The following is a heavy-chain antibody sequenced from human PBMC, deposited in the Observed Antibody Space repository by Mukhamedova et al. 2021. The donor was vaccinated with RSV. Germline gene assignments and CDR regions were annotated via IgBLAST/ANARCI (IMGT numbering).Heavy chain of an antibody. CDR2: IIPIFGTP. V-gene: IGHV1-69*01. J-gene: IGHJ4*02. D-gene: IGHD1-26*01. Sequence: GQGLEWMGGIIPIFGTPNYAQKFQGRVTLTADESTSTAYMELSSLRSEDTAVYYCATPLVGPSYWGQGTLVTVSS. CDR3: ATPLVGPSY.